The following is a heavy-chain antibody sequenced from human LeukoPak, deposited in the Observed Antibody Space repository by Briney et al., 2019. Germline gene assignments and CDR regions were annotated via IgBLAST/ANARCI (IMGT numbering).Heavy chain of an antibody. CDR2: INPSGGST. CDR3: ARGLAPYYGSDWFDP. J-gene: IGHJ5*02. CDR1: GCTFTGYY. Sequence: ASVKVSCKASGCTFTGYYMHWVRQAPGQGLEWMGRINPSGGSTSYAQKFQGRVTMTRDTSTSTVYMELSSLRSEDTAVYYCARGLAPYYGSDWFDPWGQGALVTVSS. V-gene: IGHV1-46*01. D-gene: IGHD3-10*01.